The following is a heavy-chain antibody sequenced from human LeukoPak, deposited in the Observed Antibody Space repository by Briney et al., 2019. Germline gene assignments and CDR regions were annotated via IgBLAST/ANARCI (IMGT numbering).Heavy chain of an antibody. Sequence: ASVTVSFTASGYTFTSYYMHWVRQAPGQGLEWMGIINPSGGSTSYAQKFQGRVTMTRDTSTSTVYMELSSLRSEDTAVYYCARDQVMTTVTYYYYYGIDVWGQGTTVTVSS. CDR2: INPSGGST. D-gene: IGHD4-17*01. J-gene: IGHJ6*02. CDR1: GYTFTSYY. V-gene: IGHV1-46*01. CDR3: ARDQVMTTVTYYYYYGIDV.